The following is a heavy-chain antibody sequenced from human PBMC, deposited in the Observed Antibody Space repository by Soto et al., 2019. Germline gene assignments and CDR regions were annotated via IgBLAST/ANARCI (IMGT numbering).Heavy chain of an antibody. CDR3: ATNIWGSYLTGERYYFDY. J-gene: IGHJ4*02. V-gene: IGHV3-23*01. Sequence: PGGSLRLSCAASGFTFSSYAMSWVRQAPGKGLEWVSAISGSGGSTYYADSVKGRFTISRDNSKNTLYLQMNSLRAEDTAVYYFATNIWGSYLTGERYYFDYWGQGTLVTVSS. D-gene: IGHD3-16*02. CDR1: GFTFSSYA. CDR2: ISGSGGST.